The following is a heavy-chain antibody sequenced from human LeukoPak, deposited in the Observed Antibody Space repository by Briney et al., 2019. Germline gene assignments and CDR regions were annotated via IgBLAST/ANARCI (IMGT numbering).Heavy chain of an antibody. Sequence: GGSLRLSCAASGFRFNTYWMHWVRQAPGEGLVWVSLISSDGSKALYADSVQGRFTISRDNAKNTVYLQMSSLSAEDTAMYYCVRREAGGSSSWFYFDYWGQGTPVRVSS. D-gene: IGHD6-13*01. V-gene: IGHV3-74*01. CDR1: GFRFNTYW. CDR3: VRREAGGSSSWFYFDY. CDR2: ISSDGSKA. J-gene: IGHJ4*02.